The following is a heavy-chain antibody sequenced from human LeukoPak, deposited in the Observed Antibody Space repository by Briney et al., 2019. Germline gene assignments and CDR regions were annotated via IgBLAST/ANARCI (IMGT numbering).Heavy chain of an antibody. Sequence: ASVTVSCKASGYTFTGYYMHWVRQAPGQGLEWMGWVNPNSGGTNYAQKFQGRVTMTRDTSTSTAYMELSSQRSEDIDVYYCARRIGYSYGSFDYRGQGTLVTVSS. CDR1: GYTFTGYY. D-gene: IGHD5-18*01. V-gene: IGHV1-2*02. CDR3: ARRIGYSYGSFDY. J-gene: IGHJ4*02. CDR2: VNPNSGGT.